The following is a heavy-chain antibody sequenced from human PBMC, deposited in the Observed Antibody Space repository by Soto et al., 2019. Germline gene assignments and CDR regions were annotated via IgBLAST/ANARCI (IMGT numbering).Heavy chain of an antibody. V-gene: IGHV4-4*02. J-gene: IGHJ4*02. CDR3: ARGYYDSSGSDFDY. CDR2: IYHSGST. Sequence: SETLSLTCAVSGGSISSSNWWSWVRQPPGKGLEWIGEIYHSGSTNYNPSLKSRVTISVDKSKNQFSLKLSSVTAADTAVYYCARGYYDSSGSDFDYWGQGTLVTVSS. D-gene: IGHD3-22*01. CDR1: GGSISSSNW.